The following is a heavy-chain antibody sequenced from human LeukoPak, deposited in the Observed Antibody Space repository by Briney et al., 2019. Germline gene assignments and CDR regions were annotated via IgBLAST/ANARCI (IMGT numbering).Heavy chain of an antibody. V-gene: IGHV3-23*01. D-gene: IGHD6-19*01. CDR1: GFTFSSYS. CDR3: AKAVDGTGWYLFDY. J-gene: IGHJ4*02. CDR2: INGSGGNP. Sequence: PGGSLRLSCAASGFTFSSYSMNWVRQAPGKGLEWVSAINGSGGNPYYTDSVKGRFTISRDNSKNTLYLQMNSLRAEDTAVYYCAKAVDGTGWYLFDYWGQGALVTVSS.